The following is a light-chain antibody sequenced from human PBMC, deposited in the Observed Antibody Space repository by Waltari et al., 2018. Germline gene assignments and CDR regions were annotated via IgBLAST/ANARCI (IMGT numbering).Light chain of an antibody. V-gene: IGLV3-21*04. CDR1: NIGGKT. CDR2: DDS. J-gene: IGLJ2*01. CDR3: QVWDSSSDHVI. Sequence: SYVLTQPPSVSVAPGETARITCGGNNIGGKTVHWYQQRPGQAPVVVIHDDSDRPSGIPERFSGSNSGKTATLTSSRVEVGDEADYYCQVWDSSSDHVIFGGGTTLTVL.